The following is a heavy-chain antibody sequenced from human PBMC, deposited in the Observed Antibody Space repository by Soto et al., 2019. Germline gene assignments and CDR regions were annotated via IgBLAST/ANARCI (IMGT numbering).Heavy chain of an antibody. CDR3: ARLTGYYVRSFDY. Sequence: SETLSLTCTVSGGSISSYYWSWIRQPPGKGLEWIGYIYYSGSTNYNPSLKSRVTISVDTSKNQFPLKLSSVTAADTAVYYCARLTGYYVRSFDYWGQGTLVTVSS. CDR2: IYYSGST. D-gene: IGHD3-9*01. V-gene: IGHV4-59*01. CDR1: GGSISSYY. J-gene: IGHJ4*02.